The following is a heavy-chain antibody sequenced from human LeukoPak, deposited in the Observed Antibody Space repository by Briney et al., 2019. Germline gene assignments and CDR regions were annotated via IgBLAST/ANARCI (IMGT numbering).Heavy chain of an antibody. D-gene: IGHD3-22*01. CDR1: SGSINSSSYY. CDR2: IYYSGST. J-gene: IGHJ3*02. CDR3: ARQYYYDSSGPDDAFDI. Sequence: SETLSLTCSVSSGSINSSSYYWGWIRQPPGKGLEWIGSIYYSGSTYYNPSLKSRVTISVDTSKNQFSLKLSSVTAADTAVYYCARQYYYDSSGPDDAFDIWGQGTMVTVSS. V-gene: IGHV4-39*01.